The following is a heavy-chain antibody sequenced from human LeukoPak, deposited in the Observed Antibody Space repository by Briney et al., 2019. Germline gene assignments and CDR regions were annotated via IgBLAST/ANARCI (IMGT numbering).Heavy chain of an antibody. J-gene: IGHJ4*02. V-gene: IGHV3-23*01. CDR3: AKDLGRYRNNYFDY. Sequence: TGGSLRLSCAASGFTFSNYGIAWVRQAPGKGLEWVSAITGSGSKTYYADSVKGRFTISRDNSKNTLSLQMNSLRGEDTAVYYCAKDLGRYRNNYFDYWGQGTLVTVSS. CDR1: GFTFSNYG. CDR2: ITGSGSKT. D-gene: IGHD1-26*01.